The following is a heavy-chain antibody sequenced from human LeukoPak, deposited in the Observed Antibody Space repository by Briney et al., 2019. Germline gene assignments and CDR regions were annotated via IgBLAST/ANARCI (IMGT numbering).Heavy chain of an antibody. CDR2: INPSGGST. D-gene: IGHD1-26*01. V-gene: IGHV1-46*01. J-gene: IGHJ5*02. Sequence: GASVEVSCKASGYTFTSYYMRWVRQAPGQGLEWMGIINPSGGSTSYAQKFQGRVTMTRDTSTSTVYMELSSLRSEDTAVYYCARERRQERNWFDPWGQGTLVTVSS. CDR1: GYTFTSYY. CDR3: ARERRQERNWFDP.